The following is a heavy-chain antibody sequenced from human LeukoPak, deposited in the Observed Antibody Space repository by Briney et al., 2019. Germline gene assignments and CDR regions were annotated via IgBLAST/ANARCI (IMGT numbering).Heavy chain of an antibody. Sequence: SETLSLTCSVSGGSIRSYYWSWIRQPPGKGLNWIGYIYYSGDTNYNPSLKSRVTISVDTSKNQFSLKLSSVTAADTAVYYCARVYYSSSYDYWYFDLWGRGTLVTVSS. D-gene: IGHD6-13*01. CDR1: GGSIRSYY. CDR2: IYYSGDT. V-gene: IGHV4-59*01. J-gene: IGHJ2*01. CDR3: ARVYYSSSYDYWYFDL.